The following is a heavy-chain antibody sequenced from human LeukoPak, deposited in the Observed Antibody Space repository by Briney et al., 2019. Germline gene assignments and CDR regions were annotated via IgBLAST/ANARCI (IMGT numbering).Heavy chain of an antibody. CDR1: GFTVSSNY. CDR2: IYAGGNT. Sequence: PGGSLRLSCAASGFTVSSNYMSWVRQAPGKGLEWVSVIYAGGNTYYADSVKGRFTISRDNSKNTLYLQMNSLRAEDTAVYYCAKSGWLGGECRAFDYWGQGTLVSVSS. V-gene: IGHV3-53*01. J-gene: IGHJ4*02. CDR3: AKSGWLGGECRAFDY. D-gene: IGHD6-19*01.